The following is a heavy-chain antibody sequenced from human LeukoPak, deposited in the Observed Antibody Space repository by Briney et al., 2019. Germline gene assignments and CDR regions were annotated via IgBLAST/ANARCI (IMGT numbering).Heavy chain of an antibody. CDR3: ARLVYYYGSGSYYRAAGRIFDY. J-gene: IGHJ4*02. V-gene: IGHV4-59*01. CDR2: IYYSGST. D-gene: IGHD3-10*01. CDR1: GSSMSSYY. Sequence: SETLSLTCTVSGSSMSSYYWSWIRQPPGKGLEYIGYIYYSGSTNYNPSLKSRVTISVDTSKNQFSLKLSSVTAADTAVYYCARLVYYYGSGSYYRAAGRIFDYWGQGTLVTVSS.